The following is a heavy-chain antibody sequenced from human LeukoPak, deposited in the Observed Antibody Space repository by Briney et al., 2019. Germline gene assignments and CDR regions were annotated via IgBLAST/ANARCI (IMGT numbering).Heavy chain of an antibody. CDR1: GGSISSYY. CDR2: IYYSGST. Sequence: SETLSLTCTVSGGSISSYYWSWIRQPPGKGLEWIGYIYYSGSTNYNPSLKSRVTISVDTSKNQFSLKLSSVTAADTAVYYYARQGGGFWYFDLWGRGTLVTVSS. V-gene: IGHV4-59*08. D-gene: IGHD6-25*01. CDR3: ARQGGGFWYFDL. J-gene: IGHJ2*01.